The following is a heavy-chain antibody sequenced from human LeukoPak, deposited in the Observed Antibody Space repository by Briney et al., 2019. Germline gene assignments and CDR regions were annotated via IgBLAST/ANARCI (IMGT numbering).Heavy chain of an antibody. J-gene: IGHJ4*01. Sequence: GGSLRLSCAESGFTFSIYGMHWVRQAPDKGLEWVAVIWYEGSNIYYADSVKGRFTITRDNSKNTLYLQNTSLRAEDTAVYYCASEGRSYSSAFFDYWGQGTPVTVSS. CDR3: ASEGRSYSSAFFDY. CDR2: IWYEGSNI. D-gene: IGHD6-19*01. CDR1: GFTFSIYG. V-gene: IGHV3-33*01.